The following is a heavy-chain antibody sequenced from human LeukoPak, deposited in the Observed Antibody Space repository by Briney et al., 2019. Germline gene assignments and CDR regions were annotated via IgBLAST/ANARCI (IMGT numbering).Heavy chain of an antibody. CDR2: INPNSGGT. V-gene: IGHV1-2*02. J-gene: IGHJ3*02. CDR3: ATVRVELRGVAFDI. CDR1: GYTFTGYY. D-gene: IGHD1-7*01. Sequence: GASVKVSCKASGYTFTGYYMHWVRQAPGQGLEWMGWINPNSGGTNYAQKFQGRVTMTRDTSISTAYMELSRLRSDDTAVYYCATVRVELRGVAFDIWGQGTMVTVSS.